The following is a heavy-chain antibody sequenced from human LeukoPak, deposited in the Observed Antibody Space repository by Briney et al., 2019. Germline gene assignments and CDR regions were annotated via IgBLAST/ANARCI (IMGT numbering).Heavy chain of an antibody. J-gene: IGHJ3*02. V-gene: IGHV3-66*02. CDR2: IYGGGST. D-gene: IGHD1-26*01. CDR1: AFTVSINY. CDR3: ARDHSGSYQRAFDI. Sequence: GGSLRLSCAVSAFTVSINYVSWVRQAPGKGLEWVSVIYGGGSTNYADSVKGRFTISRDNSKNTLYLQMNSLRAEDTAVYYCARDHSGSYQRAFDIWGQGTMVTVSS.